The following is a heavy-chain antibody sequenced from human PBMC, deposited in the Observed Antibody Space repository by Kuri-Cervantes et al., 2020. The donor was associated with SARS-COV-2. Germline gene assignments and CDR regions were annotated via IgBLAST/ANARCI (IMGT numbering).Heavy chain of an antibody. CDR2: MNPNSGNT. J-gene: IGHJ4*02. CDR3: ARTTRDFWSGYYPLDY. V-gene: IGHV1-8*03. CDR1: GCTFTSYD. D-gene: IGHD3-3*01. Sequence: ASVKVSCKASGCTFTSYDINWVRQATGQGLEWMGWMNPNSGNTGYAQKFQGRVTITRNTSISTAYMELSSLRSEDTAVYYCARTTRDFWSGYYPLDYWGQGTLVTVSS.